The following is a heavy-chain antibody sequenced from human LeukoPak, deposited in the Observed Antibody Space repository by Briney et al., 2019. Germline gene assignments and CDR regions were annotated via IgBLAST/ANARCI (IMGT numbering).Heavy chain of an antibody. CDR2: IYHSGST. D-gene: IGHD3-16*02. Sequence: ASETLSLTCSVSTYSISSAYYWGWIRPPPGKGLQWIGIIYHSGSTSYNPSLKSRVTISVDTSKNQFSLKLSSVTAADTAVYYCARGSIIADYYYYYMDVWGKGTTVTVSS. CDR1: TYSISSAYY. CDR3: ARGSIIADYYYYYMDV. V-gene: IGHV4-38-2*02. J-gene: IGHJ6*03.